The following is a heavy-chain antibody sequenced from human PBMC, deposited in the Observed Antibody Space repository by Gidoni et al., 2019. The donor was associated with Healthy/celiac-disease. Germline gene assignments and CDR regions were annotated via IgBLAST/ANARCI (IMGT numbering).Heavy chain of an antibody. Sequence: QVQLQESGPGLVKPSETLSLTCTVSGGSISSYYWSWIRQPPGKGLEWIGYIYYSGSTNYNPSLKSRVTISVDTSKNQFSLKLSSVTAADTAVYYCARADPGIAAALDYWGQGTLVTVSS. V-gene: IGHV4-59*01. CDR2: IYYSGST. J-gene: IGHJ4*02. CDR3: ARADPGIAAALDY. CDR1: GGSISSYY. D-gene: IGHD6-13*01.